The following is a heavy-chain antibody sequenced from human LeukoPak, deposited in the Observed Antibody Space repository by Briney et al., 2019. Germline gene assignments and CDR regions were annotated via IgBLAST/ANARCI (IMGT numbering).Heavy chain of an antibody. CDR2: IYYSGST. J-gene: IGHJ6*03. Sequence: SETLSLTCTASGGSISSYYWSWIRQPPGHGLEWIGYIYYSGSTNYNPPLKSRVTISVDTSKNQFSLKPSSVTAADTAVYYCARGARVRVYYYMDVWGKGTTVTVSS. CDR1: GGSISSYY. CDR3: ARGARVRVYYYMDV. V-gene: IGHV4-59*01.